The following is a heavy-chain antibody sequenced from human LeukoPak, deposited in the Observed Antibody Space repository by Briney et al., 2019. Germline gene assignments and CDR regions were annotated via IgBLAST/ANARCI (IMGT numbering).Heavy chain of an antibody. V-gene: IGHV1-69*04. Sequence: SVKVSCKASGGTFSSYAISWVRQAPGQGLEWMGRIIPILGIANYAQKFQGRVTITADKSTSTAYMELSSLRSEDTAVYYCARVSLGSGSGFDYWGQGTLVTVSS. D-gene: IGHD3-10*01. J-gene: IGHJ4*02. CDR1: GGTFSSYA. CDR3: ARVSLGSGSGFDY. CDR2: IIPILGIA.